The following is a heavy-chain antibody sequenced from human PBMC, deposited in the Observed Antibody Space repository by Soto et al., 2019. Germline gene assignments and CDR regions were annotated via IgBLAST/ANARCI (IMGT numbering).Heavy chain of an antibody. CDR1: GGTFSNYS. V-gene: IGHV1-69*08. D-gene: IGHD2-15*01. J-gene: IGHJ4*02. CDR2: TIPVLDTE. CDR3: ARGSDRPGYCSGGRCYPEFDS. Sequence: QVQLVQSGAEVKKPGSSVRVSCKASGGTFSNYSINWVRQAPGQGLEWMGRTIPVLDTERYAQKIQGRLTVLADKSTATAFMELSSLTSEDTAIYYCARGSDRPGYCSGGRCYPEFDSWGQGTLVTVSS.